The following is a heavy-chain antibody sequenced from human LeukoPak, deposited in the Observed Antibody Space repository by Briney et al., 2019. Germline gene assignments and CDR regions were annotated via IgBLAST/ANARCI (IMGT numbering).Heavy chain of an antibody. CDR3: ARLTRLSTSPDRYYLDC. CDR1: GDSISSYY. D-gene: IGHD6-6*01. V-gene: IGHV4-4*09. J-gene: IGHJ4*02. Sequence: SETLSLTCTVSGDSISSYYWSWIRQPPGKGLEWIGYIYTSGGTNYIPSLKGRVTISIDTSKNQFSLKLSSVAAADSAVYYCARLTRLSTSPDRYYLDCWGQGTLVTVSS. CDR2: IYTSGGT.